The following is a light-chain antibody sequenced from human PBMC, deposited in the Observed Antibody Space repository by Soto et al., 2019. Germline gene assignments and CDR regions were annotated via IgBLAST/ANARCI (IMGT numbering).Light chain of an antibody. Sequence: DIQMTQSPSSVSASVGDSVTIACRASQDVSSWLAWYQRKRGEAPKLXIYAASSLQSGVRSRFSGSGSGTDFTLTISSLQPEDFATYYCQQTHSYPITFGQGTRLEIK. CDR3: QQTHSYPIT. CDR1: QDVSSW. V-gene: IGKV1-12*01. CDR2: AAS. J-gene: IGKJ5*01.